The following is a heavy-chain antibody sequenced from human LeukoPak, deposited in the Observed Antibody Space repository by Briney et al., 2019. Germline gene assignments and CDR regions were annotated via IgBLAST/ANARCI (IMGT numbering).Heavy chain of an antibody. D-gene: IGHD5-18*01. CDR2: IWYDGSNK. Sequence: GGSLRLSCAASGFTFSSYGMHWVRQARDKGLEWVALIWYDGSNKYYADSVKGRFTVSRDNSKNTLYLQMNSLRAEDTAVYYCARDACGHTYGCIYWYFDLWGRGTLVTASS. CDR3: ARDACGHTYGCIYWYFDL. J-gene: IGHJ2*01. CDR1: GFTFSSYG. V-gene: IGHV3-33*01.